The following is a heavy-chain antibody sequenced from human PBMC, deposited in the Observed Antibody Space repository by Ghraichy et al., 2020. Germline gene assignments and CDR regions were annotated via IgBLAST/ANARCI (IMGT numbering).Heavy chain of an antibody. CDR1: GGSISSSSYY. J-gene: IGHJ6*02. D-gene: IGHD3-10*01. CDR2: IYYSGST. Sequence: SETLSLTCTVSGGSISSSSYYWGWIRQPPGKGLEWIGSIYYSGSTYYNPSLKSRVTISVDTSKNPFSLKLSSVTAADTAVYYCASQFNYYGSGTFYYYYGMDVWGQGTTVTVSS. CDR3: ASQFNYYGSGTFYYYYGMDV. V-gene: IGHV4-39*01.